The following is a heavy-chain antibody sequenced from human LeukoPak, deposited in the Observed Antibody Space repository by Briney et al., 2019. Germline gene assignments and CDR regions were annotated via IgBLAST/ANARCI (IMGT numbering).Heavy chain of an antibody. CDR2: ISSSGSTI. J-gene: IGHJ4*02. CDR3: ARWYVWGSPVDY. D-gene: IGHD3-16*01. Sequence: GGSLRLSCAASGFTFSSYWMHWVRQAPGKGLEWVSYISSSGSTIYYADSVKGRFTISRDNAKNSLYLQMNSLRAEDTAVYYCARWYVWGSPVDYWGQGTLVTVSS. CDR1: GFTFSSYW. V-gene: IGHV3-48*04.